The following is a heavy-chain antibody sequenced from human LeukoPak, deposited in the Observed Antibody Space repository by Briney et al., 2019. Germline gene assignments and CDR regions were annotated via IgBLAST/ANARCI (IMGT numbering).Heavy chain of an antibody. CDR1: GGSFIGYY. D-gene: IGHD3-10*01. J-gene: IGHJ5*02. Sequence: SETLSLTCAVHGGSFIGYYWSWIRQPPGKGLEWIGEINDSGSTNYNPSLKSRVTISVDTSKNQFSLKLSSATAADTAVYYCARAGRITMVRGPSRYNLFDPWGQGTMVTVSS. V-gene: IGHV4-34*01. CDR3: ARAGRITMVRGPSRYNLFDP. CDR2: INDSGST.